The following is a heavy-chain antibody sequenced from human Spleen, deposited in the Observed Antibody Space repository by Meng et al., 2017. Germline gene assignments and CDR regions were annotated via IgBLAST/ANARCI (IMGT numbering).Heavy chain of an antibody. CDR1: GYSFTSYW. Sequence: GGSLRLSCKGSGYSFTSYWIGWVRQMPGKGLEWMGIIYPGDSDTKYSPSFQGQVTISADKSISTAYLQWSSLKASDTAMYYCARSMIRGISHDGFDIWGQGTMVTVSS. J-gene: IGHJ3*02. CDR2: IYPGDSDT. CDR3: ARSMIRGISHDGFDI. V-gene: IGHV5-51*01. D-gene: IGHD3-10*01.